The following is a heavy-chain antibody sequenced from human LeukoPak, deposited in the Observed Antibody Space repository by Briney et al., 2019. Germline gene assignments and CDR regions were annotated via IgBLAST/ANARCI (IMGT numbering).Heavy chain of an antibody. CDR3: ARVPYSSSWSYYFDY. J-gene: IGHJ4*02. Sequence: ASVKVSCKASGGTFSSYAISWVRQAPGQGLEWMGGIIPIFGTANYAQELQGRVTMTTDTSTSTAYMELRGLRSDDTAVYYCARVPYSSSWSYYFDYWGQGTLVTVSS. CDR2: IIPIFGTA. V-gene: IGHV1-69*05. D-gene: IGHD6-13*01. CDR1: GGTFSSYA.